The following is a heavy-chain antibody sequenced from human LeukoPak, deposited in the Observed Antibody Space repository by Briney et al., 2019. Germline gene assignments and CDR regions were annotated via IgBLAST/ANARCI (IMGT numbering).Heavy chain of an antibody. CDR3: ARVGSLWFGEFDY. V-gene: IGHV4-59*01. J-gene: IGHJ4*02. CDR2: TSSSGSP. CDR1: GGSITRSY. Sequence: SETLSLTCTVSGGSITRSYWSWIRPPPGKGLEWIGYTSSSGSPNYNPSLKSRVTISVDTSKNQFSLKLSSVTAADTAVYYCARVGSLWFGEFDYWGQGTLVTVSS. D-gene: IGHD3-10*01.